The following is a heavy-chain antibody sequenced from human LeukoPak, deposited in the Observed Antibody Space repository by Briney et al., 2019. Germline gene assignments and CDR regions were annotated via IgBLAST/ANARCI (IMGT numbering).Heavy chain of an antibody. CDR2: IRSDGSNK. J-gene: IGHJ4*02. V-gene: IGHV3-30*02. D-gene: IGHD1-26*01. CDR3: ARPRSGSYSGTDY. CDR1: GFTFSSYG. Sequence: GGSLRLSCGASGFTFSSYGMHWVRQAPGKGLEWVAFIRSDGSNKYYPDSVKGRFTISRDNSKNTLYLQMNSLRAEDTAVYYRARPRSGSYSGTDYWGQGTLVAVSS.